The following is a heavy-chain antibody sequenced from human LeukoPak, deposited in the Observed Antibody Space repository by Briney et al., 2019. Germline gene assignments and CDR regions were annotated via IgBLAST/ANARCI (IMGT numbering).Heavy chain of an antibody. V-gene: IGHV3-9*01. Sequence: PGRSLRFSCAASGFTFDDYAMHWVRQAPGKGLEWVSGISWNSGSIGYADSVKGRFTISRDNAKNSLYLQMNSLRAEDTALYYCAKDREYSSSSSLDYWGQGTLVTVSS. CDR3: AKDREYSSSSSLDY. CDR1: GFTFDDYA. CDR2: ISWNSGSI. D-gene: IGHD6-6*01. J-gene: IGHJ4*02.